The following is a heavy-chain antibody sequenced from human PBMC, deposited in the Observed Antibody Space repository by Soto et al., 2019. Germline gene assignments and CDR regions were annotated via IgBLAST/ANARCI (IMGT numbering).Heavy chain of an antibody. CDR2: IVVGSGNT. Sequence: QMQLVQSGPEVKKPGTSVKVSCKASGFTFTSSAVQWVRQARGQRLEWIGWIVVGSGNTNYARKFQERVTITRDMSTRTAYMELSSLRSEDTAVYYCAADHRDSSGYGWYYYYGMDVWGQGTTVTVSS. CDR3: AADHRDSSGYGWYYYYGMDV. D-gene: IGHD3-22*01. CDR1: GFTFTSSA. J-gene: IGHJ6*02. V-gene: IGHV1-58*01.